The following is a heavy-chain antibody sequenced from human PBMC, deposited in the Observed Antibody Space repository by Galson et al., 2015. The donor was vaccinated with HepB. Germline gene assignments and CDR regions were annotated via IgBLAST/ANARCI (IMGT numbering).Heavy chain of an antibody. V-gene: IGHV3-21*01. Sequence: SLRLSCAASGFTFSSYSMNWVRQAPGKGLEWVSSISSSSSYIYYADSVKGRFTISRDNAKNSLYLQMNSLRAEDTAVYYCARDDTGPEPLWSGYFSPRGGYGMDVWGKGTTVTVSS. CDR1: GFTFSSYS. CDR3: ARDDTGPEPLWSGYFSPRGGYGMDV. J-gene: IGHJ6*04. CDR2: ISSSSSYI. D-gene: IGHD3-3*01.